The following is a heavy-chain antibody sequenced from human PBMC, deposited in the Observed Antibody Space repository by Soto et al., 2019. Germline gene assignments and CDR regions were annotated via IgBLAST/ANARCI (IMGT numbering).Heavy chain of an antibody. CDR3: ESSGYRFAWGY. CDR1: GFLVNSAY. D-gene: IGHD5-18*01. V-gene: IGHV3-53*01. CDR2: INSDGST. J-gene: IGHJ4*02. Sequence: EVQLVESGGGLIPPGGSLRLSCAASGFLVNSAYMTWVRQAPGKGLEWLSMINSDGSTLYAESVKGRFTISRDNSTNRPDVQMISLRAEDTAMYYCESSGYRFAWGYWGQGTLVIVTS.